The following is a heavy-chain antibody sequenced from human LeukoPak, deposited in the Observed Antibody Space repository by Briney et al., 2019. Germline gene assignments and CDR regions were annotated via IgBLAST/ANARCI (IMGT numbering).Heavy chain of an antibody. CDR3: ARRTPGLFDY. Sequence: PGGSLRLSCAVTGFTFSSYSMSWVRQAPGKGVEWVSSISSSSSYIYYADSVKGRFTISRDNAKNSLYLQMNSLRAEDTAVYYCARRTPGLFDYWGQGTLVTVSS. V-gene: IGHV3-21*01. CDR2: ISSSSSYI. J-gene: IGHJ4*02. CDR1: GFTFSSYS. D-gene: IGHD1-14*01.